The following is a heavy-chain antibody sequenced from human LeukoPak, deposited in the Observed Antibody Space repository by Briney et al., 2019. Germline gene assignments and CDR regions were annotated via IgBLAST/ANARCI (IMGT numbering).Heavy chain of an antibody. CDR2: IYYSRST. V-gene: IGHV4-59*01. CDR1: GGSISSYY. J-gene: IGHJ4*02. D-gene: IGHD3-9*01. Sequence: SETLXLTCTVSGGSISSYYWSWIRQPPGKGLGXSGXIYYSRSTNYNPSLKSRVTISVDTSKNQFSLKLSSVTAADTAVYYCARDAYPYDILTGYYGGYFAYWGQGTLVTVSS. CDR3: ARDAYPYDILTGYYGGYFAY.